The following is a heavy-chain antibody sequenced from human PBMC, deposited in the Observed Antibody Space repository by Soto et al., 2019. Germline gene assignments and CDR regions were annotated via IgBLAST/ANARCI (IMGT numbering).Heavy chain of an antibody. CDR1: GYTFIYFW. Sequence: PGESLKISCQASGYTFIYFWVAWVRQVPGKGLEWMGVIYPGASDIRYSPSFEGHVTISADKSTNTAYLQWSSLEAADTAIYYCARQGTSRGSDYGAFDFWGPGTLVTVSS. D-gene: IGHD3-10*01. CDR3: ARQGTSRGSDYGAFDF. V-gene: IGHV5-51*01. J-gene: IGHJ4*02. CDR2: IYPGASDI.